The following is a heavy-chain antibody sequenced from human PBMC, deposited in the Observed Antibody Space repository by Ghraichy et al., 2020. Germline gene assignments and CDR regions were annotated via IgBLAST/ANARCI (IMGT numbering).Heavy chain of an antibody. CDR2: INPNSGGT. CDR3: ARDSGVGATADY. J-gene: IGHJ4*02. V-gene: IGHV1-2*02. D-gene: IGHD1-26*01. CDR1: GYTFTGYY. Sequence: ASVKVSCKASGYTFTGYYMHWVRQAPGQGLEWMGWINPNSGGTNYAQKFQGRVPMTRDTSISTAYMELSRLRSDDTAVYYCARDSGVGATADYWGQGTLVTVSS.